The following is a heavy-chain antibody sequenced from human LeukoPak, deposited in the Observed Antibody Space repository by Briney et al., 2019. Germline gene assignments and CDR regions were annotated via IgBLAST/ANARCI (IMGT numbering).Heavy chain of an antibody. CDR3: AREGGSSGYYPTFDY. Sequence: GGSLRLSCAASGFTFSSYGMSWVRQAPGKGLEWVSGINWNGGSTGYADSVKGRFTISRDNAKNSLYLQMNSLRAEDTALYYCAREGGSSGYYPTFDYWGQGTLVTVSS. V-gene: IGHV3-20*04. CDR1: GFTFSSYG. CDR2: INWNGGST. D-gene: IGHD3-22*01. J-gene: IGHJ4*02.